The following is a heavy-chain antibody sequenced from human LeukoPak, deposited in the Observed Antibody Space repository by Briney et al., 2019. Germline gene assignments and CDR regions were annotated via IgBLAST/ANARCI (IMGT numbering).Heavy chain of an antibody. V-gene: IGHV3-23*01. Sequence: GGSLRLSCEASGFTFSSYGMSWVRQAPGKGLEWVSGISGSGDNTYYADSVKGRFTISRDNSKNTLYVQVNSLGTEDTAAYYCAKGSYYDSSGSFYFDYWGQGTLVTVSS. CDR3: AKGSYYDSSGSFYFDY. CDR1: GFTFSSYG. J-gene: IGHJ4*02. CDR2: ISGSGDNT. D-gene: IGHD3-22*01.